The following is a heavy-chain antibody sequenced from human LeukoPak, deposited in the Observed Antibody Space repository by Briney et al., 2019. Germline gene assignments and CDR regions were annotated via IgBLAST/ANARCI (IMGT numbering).Heavy chain of an antibody. CDR3: ARDAIVVVITDDYYYGMDV. V-gene: IGHV1-69*01. Sequence: GSSVKVSCKASGGTFSSYAISWVRQAPGQGLEWMGGIIPIFGTANYAQKFQGRVTITADESTSTAYMELSSLRSEDTAVYYCARDAIVVVITDDYYYGMDVWGQGTTVTVSS. D-gene: IGHD3-22*01. CDR1: GGTFSSYA. J-gene: IGHJ6*02. CDR2: IIPIFGTA.